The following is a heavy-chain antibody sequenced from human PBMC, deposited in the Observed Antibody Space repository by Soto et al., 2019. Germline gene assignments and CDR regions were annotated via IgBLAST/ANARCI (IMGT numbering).Heavy chain of an antibody. J-gene: IGHJ6*04. CDR3: TKYTYTSRYAYYGMDV. Sequence: GSLRLSCTTSGFTFGDYAMSWSRQAPGKGLEWVGVIRSKAYGGTTDYAASVKGRFTISRDDSKSIAYLQMNSLKSEDTGVYYCTKYTYTSRYAYYGMDVWGNGTTVTVSS. CDR2: IRSKAYGGTT. D-gene: IGHD6-13*01. V-gene: IGHV3-49*03. CDR1: GFTFGDYA.